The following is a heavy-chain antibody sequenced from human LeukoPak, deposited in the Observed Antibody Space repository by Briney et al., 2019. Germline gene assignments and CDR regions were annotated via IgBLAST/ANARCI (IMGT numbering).Heavy chain of an antibody. CDR1: GYTFTSYD. Sequence: ASVKVSCKASGYTFTSYDINWVRQATGQGLEWMGWMNPNSGNTGYAQKFQGRVTMTRNTSISTAYMELSSLRSEDTAVYARGLPASCSGYLMDYYYYGMDVWGQGTTVTVSS. J-gene: IGHJ6*02. CDR3: GLPASCSGYLMDYYYYGMDV. D-gene: IGHD3-22*01. V-gene: IGHV1-8*01. CDR2: MNPNSGNT.